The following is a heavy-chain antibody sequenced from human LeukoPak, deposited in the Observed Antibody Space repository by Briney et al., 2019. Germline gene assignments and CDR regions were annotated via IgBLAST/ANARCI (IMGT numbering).Heavy chain of an antibody. CDR3: ARLSESAAADDY. Sequence: GGSLRLSCAASGFPFSSYSMTWVRQAPGKGLEWVSSISSSSSYIYYADSVKGRFTISRDNAKNSLYLQMNSLRAEDTAVYYCARLSESAAADDYWGQGTLVTVSS. V-gene: IGHV3-21*01. D-gene: IGHD6-13*01. CDR1: GFPFSSYS. CDR2: ISSSSSYI. J-gene: IGHJ4*02.